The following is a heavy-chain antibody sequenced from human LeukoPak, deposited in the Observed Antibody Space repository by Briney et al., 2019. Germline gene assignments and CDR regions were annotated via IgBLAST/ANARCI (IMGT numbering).Heavy chain of an antibody. Sequence: GGSLRLSCAAPGSTFSGYGMTWFRKAPGKGLDWLAILRFEGSKTHSADSVKGRSTISRDNSETTLSPKMNDLRTDDPAVNYRAKSNADYKKGFDYGGQGTLVTVSS. J-gene: IGHJ4*02. CDR1: GSTFSGYG. D-gene: IGHD4/OR15-4a*01. CDR2: LRFEGSKT. CDR3: AKSNADYKKGFDY. V-gene: IGHV3-30*02.